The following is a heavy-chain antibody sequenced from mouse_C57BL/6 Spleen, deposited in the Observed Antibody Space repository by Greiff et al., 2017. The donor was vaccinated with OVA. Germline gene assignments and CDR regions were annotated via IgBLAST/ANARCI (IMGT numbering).Heavy chain of an antibody. Sequence: QVQLQQPGAELVRPGTSVKLSCKASGYTFTTYWMHWVKQRPGQGLEWIGVIDPSDSYTNYNQKFKGKATLTVDTSSSTAYMQLSSLTSEDSAVYYCARSRVTTVVASKDFDYWGQGTTLTVSS. J-gene: IGHJ2*01. CDR3: ARSRVTTVVASKDFDY. CDR2: IDPSDSYT. CDR1: GYTFTTYW. V-gene: IGHV1-59*01. D-gene: IGHD1-1*01.